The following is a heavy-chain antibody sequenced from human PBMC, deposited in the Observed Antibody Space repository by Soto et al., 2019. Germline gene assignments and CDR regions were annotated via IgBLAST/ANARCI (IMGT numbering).Heavy chain of an antibody. V-gene: IGHV4-39*07. Sequence: SETLSLTCTVSGGSISSSSYHWGWIRQPPGKGLEWIGSIYYSGSTYYNPSLKSRVTISVDTSKNQFSLKLSSVTAADTAVYYCARDQASYWFDPWGQGTLVTVSS. CDR3: ARDQASYWFDP. CDR2: IYYSGST. J-gene: IGHJ5*02. CDR1: GGSISSSSYH.